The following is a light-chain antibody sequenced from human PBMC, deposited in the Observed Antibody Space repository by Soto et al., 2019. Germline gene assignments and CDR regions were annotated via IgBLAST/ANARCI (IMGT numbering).Light chain of an antibody. CDR1: SSDVGGYNY. V-gene: IGLV2-11*01. CDR2: DVS. J-gene: IGLJ2*01. Sequence: QSALTQPRSVSGSPGQSVTISCTGTSSDVGGYNYVSWYQQHPGKAPKLMIYDVSKRPSGVPDRFSGSKSGNTASLTISGLQAEDEADYYCCLRGVFGGGTQLTVL. CDR3: CLRGV.